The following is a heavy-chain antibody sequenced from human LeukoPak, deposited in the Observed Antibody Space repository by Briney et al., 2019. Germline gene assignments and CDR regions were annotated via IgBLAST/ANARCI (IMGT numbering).Heavy chain of an antibody. J-gene: IGHJ4*02. D-gene: IGHD6-19*01. V-gene: IGHV1-18*01. CDR2: ISAYNGNT. Sequence: ASVKVSCKASGYTFASYGISWVRQAPGQGLEWMGWISAYNGNTNYAQELQGRVTMTTDTSTSTAYMELRSLRSDDTAVYYCARGRIAVAGTCFDYWGQGTLVTVSS. CDR3: ARGRIAVAGTCFDY. CDR1: GYTFASYG.